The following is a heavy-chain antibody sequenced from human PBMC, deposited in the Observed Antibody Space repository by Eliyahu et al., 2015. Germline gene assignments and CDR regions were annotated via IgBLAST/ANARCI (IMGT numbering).Heavy chain of an antibody. V-gene: IGHV1-2*06. CDR1: GYXFTGYY. Sequence: QVQLVQSGAEVKKXGAAVKVSXXASGYXFTGYYMHWXRQAPGQGLEWMGRINPNSGGTNXAQKFQGRVTMTRDTSISTAYMELSRLRSDDTAVYYCARDEGLATVTISWGQGTLVTVSS. CDR2: INPNSGGT. D-gene: IGHD4-17*01. J-gene: IGHJ4*02. CDR3: ARDEGLATVTIS.